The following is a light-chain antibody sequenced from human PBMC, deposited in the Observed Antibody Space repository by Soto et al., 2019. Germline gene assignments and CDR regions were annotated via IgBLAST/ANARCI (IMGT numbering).Light chain of an antibody. J-gene: IGLJ2*01. V-gene: IGLV1-40*01. CDR3: QSSDSSLSGGV. CDR1: SSNIGAGYD. Sequence: QSVLTQPPSVSGAPGQRVTISCTGSSSNIGAGYDVHWYQQLPGTAPKLLIYGNSNRPSGVPDRISGSKSGTSASLAISGLQAEDEADYYCQSSDSSLSGGVFGGGTKVTVL. CDR2: GNS.